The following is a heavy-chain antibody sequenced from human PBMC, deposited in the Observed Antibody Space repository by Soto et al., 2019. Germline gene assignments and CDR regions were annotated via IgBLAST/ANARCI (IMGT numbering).Heavy chain of an antibody. CDR3: ARFSPPRKSYDSNPGWFDP. D-gene: IGHD3-22*01. CDR2: VYYSGNS. V-gene: IGHV4-59*01. J-gene: IGHJ5*02. CDR1: GGSISSDY. Sequence: PSETLSLTCTVSGGSISSDYWSWIRQPPGKGLEWIGYVYYSGNSYLNPSLKSRLTMSLDTSTNEVSLSLTSVTAADAAVYFCARFSPPRKSYDSNPGWFDPWGQGIMVTVPS.